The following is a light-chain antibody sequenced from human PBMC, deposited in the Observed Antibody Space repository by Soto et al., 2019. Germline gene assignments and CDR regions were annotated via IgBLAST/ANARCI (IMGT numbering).Light chain of an antibody. CDR2: DAS. CDR3: QQRSDWPS. Sequence: ETVFTQSPSRLSLSPGERATLSCRAGQSVSDYLAWYQQKPGQPPRLLIYDASYRATGIPARFSGSGSGTDFTLTISSLEPEDFAVYYCQQRSDWPSFGQGTRLEIK. CDR1: QSVSDY. J-gene: IGKJ5*01. V-gene: IGKV3-11*01.